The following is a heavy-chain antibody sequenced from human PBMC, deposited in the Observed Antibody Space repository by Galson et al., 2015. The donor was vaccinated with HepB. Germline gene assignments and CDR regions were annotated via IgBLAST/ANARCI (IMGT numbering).Heavy chain of an antibody. Sequence: SLRLSCAASGFTFSSYGMHWVRQAPGKGLEWVAVIWYDGSNKYYADSVKGRFTISRDNSKNTLYLQMNSLRAEDTAVYYCAREKPAAAGTPLYAFDIWGQGTMVTVSS. D-gene: IGHD6-13*01. CDR1: GFTFSSYG. V-gene: IGHV3-33*01. CDR2: IWYDGSNK. J-gene: IGHJ3*02. CDR3: AREKPAAAGTPLYAFDI.